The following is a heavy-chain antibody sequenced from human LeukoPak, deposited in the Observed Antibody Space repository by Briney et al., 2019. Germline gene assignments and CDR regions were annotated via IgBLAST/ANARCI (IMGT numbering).Heavy chain of an antibody. Sequence: SETLSLTCTVSGGSISSSSCYWGWIRQPPGKGLEWIGSIYYSGNTYYNPSLKSRVTISVDTSKNQFSLKLSSVTAADTAVYYCASTAHLLLWFGELSFDYWGQGTLVTVSS. D-gene: IGHD3-10*01. V-gene: IGHV4-39*01. CDR3: ASTAHLLLWFGELSFDY. CDR1: GGSISSSSCY. J-gene: IGHJ4*02. CDR2: IYYSGNT.